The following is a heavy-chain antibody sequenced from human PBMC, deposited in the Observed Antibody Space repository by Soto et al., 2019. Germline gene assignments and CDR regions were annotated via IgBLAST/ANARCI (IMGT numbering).Heavy chain of an antibody. V-gene: IGHV4-34*01. CDR2: INHSGST. CDR1: GGSFRGYY. CDR3: ARVSGYCSGGSCYRYYYGMDV. Sequence: SATLSLTCAVYGGSFRGYYWSWIRQPPGKGLEWIGEINHSGSTNYNPSLKSRVTISVDTSKNQFSLKLSSVTAADTAVYYCARVSGYCSGGSCYRYYYGMDVWCQGTTVT. D-gene: IGHD2-15*01. J-gene: IGHJ6*02.